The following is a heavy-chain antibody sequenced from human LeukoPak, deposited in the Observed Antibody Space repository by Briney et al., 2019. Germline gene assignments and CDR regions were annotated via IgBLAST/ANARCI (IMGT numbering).Heavy chain of an antibody. J-gene: IGHJ6*03. CDR2: IYSSGST. D-gene: IGHD5-18*01. V-gene: IGHV4-61*02. Sequence: SETLSLTCTASGGSISSGSYYWSWIRQPAGKGLEWIGRIYSSGSTNYNPSLKSRVSISVHTSKNQFSLKLSSVTAADTAVYYCARTTEGGYSYGYFYYYYMDVWGKGTTVSISS. CDR3: ARTTEGGYSYGYFYYYYMDV. CDR1: GGSISSGSYY.